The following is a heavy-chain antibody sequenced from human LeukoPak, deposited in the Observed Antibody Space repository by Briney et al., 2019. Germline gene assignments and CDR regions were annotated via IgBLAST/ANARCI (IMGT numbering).Heavy chain of an antibody. D-gene: IGHD3-22*01. V-gene: IGHV3-23*01. CDR1: GFTFAGYA. CDR2: ISGSGGST. CDR3: AKDRNTLLVVESSDF. J-gene: IGHJ4*02. Sequence: PGGSLRLSCAASGFTFAGYAMSWVRQAPGKGLEWVSSISGSGGSTYYADSVKGPFTVSRDNSKNTLYLQMNSLRAEDTAVYYCAKDRNTLLVVESSDFWGQGTLVTVSS.